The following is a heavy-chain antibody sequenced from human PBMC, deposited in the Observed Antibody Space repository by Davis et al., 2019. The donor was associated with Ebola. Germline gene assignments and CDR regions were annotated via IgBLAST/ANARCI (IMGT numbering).Heavy chain of an antibody. Sequence: TLSLTCTVSGGSINNYYWSWIRQSPGKALEWLALIYWDGDKRYSPSLKSRLTITKDTSKNQVVLTMTNMEPADTATYYCAHSGSTYNYGLGFWGQGTLVTVSS. V-gene: IGHV2-5*02. CDR3: AHSGSTYNYGLGF. CDR2: IYWDGDK. J-gene: IGHJ4*02. D-gene: IGHD5-18*01. CDR1: GGSINNYYWS.